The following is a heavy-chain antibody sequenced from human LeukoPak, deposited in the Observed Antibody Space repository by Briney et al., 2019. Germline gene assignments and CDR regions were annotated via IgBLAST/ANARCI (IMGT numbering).Heavy chain of an antibody. V-gene: IGHV3-7*03. Sequence: PGGSLRLSCAASGFTLSNHWMTWVRQVPGRGPEWVANVNRDGSETYYLDSVKGRFTISKDNAKNSLYLQINSLRAEDTALYHCARNNGMDVWGQGTPVIVSS. CDR1: GFTLSNHW. J-gene: IGHJ6*02. CDR2: VNRDGSET. CDR3: ARNNGMDV.